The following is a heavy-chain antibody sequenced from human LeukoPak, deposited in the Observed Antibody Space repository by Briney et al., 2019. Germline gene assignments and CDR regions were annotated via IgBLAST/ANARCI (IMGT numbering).Heavy chain of an antibody. CDR2: INWNGGRT. Sequence: GGSLRLSCAASGLMFDDYGMSWVRQAPGKGLEWVSGINWNGGRTGYADSVKGRFTISRDNSINTIYLQMNGLRDEDTAVYYCVRDGGSFDYWGQGTLVTVSS. V-gene: IGHV3-20*04. CDR1: GLMFDDYG. CDR3: VRDGGSFDY. D-gene: IGHD3-16*01. J-gene: IGHJ4*02.